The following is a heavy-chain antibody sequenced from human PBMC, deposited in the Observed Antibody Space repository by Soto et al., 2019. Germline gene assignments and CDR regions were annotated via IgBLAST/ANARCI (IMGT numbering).Heavy chain of an antibody. J-gene: IGHJ4*02. CDR1: GFTFSSYA. D-gene: IGHD1-20*01. CDR3: AKVYNAIMGAFDY. Sequence: EVQLLESGGGLVQPGGSLRLSCAASGFTFSSYAMSWVRQAPGKGLEWVSAISGSGGSTYYADSVKGRFTISRDNSKNSLYLQMNSLRAEDTALYYCAKVYNAIMGAFDYWGQGTLVTVSS. CDR2: ISGSGGST. V-gene: IGHV3-23*01.